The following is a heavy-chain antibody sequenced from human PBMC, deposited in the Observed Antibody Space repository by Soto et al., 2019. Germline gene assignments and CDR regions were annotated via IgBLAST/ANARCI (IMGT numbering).Heavy chain of an antibody. CDR2: IDWDDNK. V-gene: IGHV2-70*01. D-gene: IGHD6-19*01. J-gene: IGHJ3*02. CDR3: AGSRTSVAGGGAFEI. CDR1: GFSLSTSGMC. Sequence: SGPTLVNPTQTLTLTCTFSGFSLSTSGMCVSWIRQPPGKALEWLALIDWDDNKYYSTSLNTRLIISKDTSKNQVVLTMTNMDPVDTPTYYCAGSRTSVAGGGAFEIGGQGTMDTVS.